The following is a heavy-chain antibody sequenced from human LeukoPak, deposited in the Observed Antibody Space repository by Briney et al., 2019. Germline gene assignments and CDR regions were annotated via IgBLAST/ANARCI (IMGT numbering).Heavy chain of an antibody. J-gene: IGHJ4*02. V-gene: IGHV3-33*01. CDR2: IWYGGGKR. CDR1: GYTFSSHG. Sequence: GGSLRLSCAASGYTFSSHGLHWVRQAPGKGLEWVAVIWYGGGKRYYADSVKGRFTVSKDNSKNTLYLQMNSLRVEDTAVYYCTRIYGTTPDYWGQGTLVTVSS. D-gene: IGHD1-1*01. CDR3: TRIYGTTPDY.